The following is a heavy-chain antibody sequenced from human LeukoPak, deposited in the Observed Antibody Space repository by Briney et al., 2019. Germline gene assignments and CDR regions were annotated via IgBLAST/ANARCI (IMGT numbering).Heavy chain of an antibody. D-gene: IGHD1-26*01. Sequence: GGSLRLSCAASGFTVSSNYMSWVRQAPGKGLEWDSVIYSGGSTYYADSVKGRFTISRDNSKNTLYLQMNSLRAEDTAVYYCARGRDSGTPTQGYWGQGTRVTVSS. CDR3: ARGRDSGTPTQGY. V-gene: IGHV3-53*01. J-gene: IGHJ4*02. CDR1: GFTVSSNY. CDR2: IYSGGST.